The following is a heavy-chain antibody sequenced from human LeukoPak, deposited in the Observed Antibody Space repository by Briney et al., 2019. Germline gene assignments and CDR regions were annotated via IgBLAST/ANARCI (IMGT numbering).Heavy chain of an antibody. V-gene: IGHV3-7*01. CDR1: GFTFSNYW. Sequence: GGSLRLSCAASGFTFSNYWMTWVRQVPGKGLEWVASIKEDGSDRYNVDSVKGRFTISRDNAKNSLSLQMSSLRAEDTAVYYCASTLTFDSWGLGIVVTVSS. CDR2: IKEDGSDR. J-gene: IGHJ3*02. CDR3: ASTLTFDS.